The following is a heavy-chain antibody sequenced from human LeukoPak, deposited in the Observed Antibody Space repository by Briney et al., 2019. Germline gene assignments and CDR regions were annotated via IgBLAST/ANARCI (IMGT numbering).Heavy chain of an antibody. CDR1: GGSISSGDYY. CDR3: ARTSKVVPAATPYWYFDL. V-gene: IGHV4-30-4*08. J-gene: IGHJ2*01. CDR2: IYYSGST. D-gene: IGHD2-2*01. Sequence: SQTLSLTCTVSGGSISSGDYYWSWIRQPPGKGLEWIGYIYYSGSTYYNPSLKSRVTISVDTSKNQFSLKLSSVTAADTAVYYCARTSKVVPAATPYWYFDLWGRGTLVTVSS.